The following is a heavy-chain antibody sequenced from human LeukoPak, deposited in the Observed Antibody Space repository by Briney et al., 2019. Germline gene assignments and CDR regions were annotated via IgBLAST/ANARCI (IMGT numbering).Heavy chain of an antibody. Sequence: PGESLRLSCSASGFNFNSFAMHWVRQPPGKGLEWLAFIQNDGSDDHYADSVKGRFTISRDNSKNTLYLQMNSLRAEDTALYYCAKAPTLDAFDIWGQGKMVTVSS. V-gene: IGHV3-30*02. CDR1: GFNFNSFA. J-gene: IGHJ3*02. CDR3: AKAPTLDAFDI. CDR2: IQNDGSDD.